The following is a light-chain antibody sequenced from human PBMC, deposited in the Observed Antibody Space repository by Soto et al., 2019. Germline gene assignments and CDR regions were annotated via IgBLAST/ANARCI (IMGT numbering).Light chain of an antibody. CDR2: GAS. Sequence: EIVLTQSPGTLSLSPGERATLSCRASQSVSSSYLAWYQQKPGQAPRLPIYGASSRATGIPDRFSGSGSGTDFTLTSSRLEREDFAVYYCQQYGSSPWTFGQGTKVEIK. CDR1: QSVSSSY. CDR3: QQYGSSPWT. J-gene: IGKJ1*01. V-gene: IGKV3-20*01.